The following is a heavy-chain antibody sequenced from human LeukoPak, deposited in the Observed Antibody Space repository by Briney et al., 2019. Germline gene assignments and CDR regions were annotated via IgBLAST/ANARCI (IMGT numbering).Heavy chain of an antibody. D-gene: IGHD2-15*01. Sequence: SETLSLTCTVSGGSISSGDYSWSWIRQPPGKGLEWIGYIYYSGNTNYNPSLKSRLNISVDTSKNQFSLKLTSVTAADTAMYYCAREISSAPNWFDPWGQGTLVTVSS. CDR3: AREISSAPNWFDP. V-gene: IGHV4-30-4*01. J-gene: IGHJ5*02. CDR1: GGSISSGDYS. CDR2: IYYSGNT.